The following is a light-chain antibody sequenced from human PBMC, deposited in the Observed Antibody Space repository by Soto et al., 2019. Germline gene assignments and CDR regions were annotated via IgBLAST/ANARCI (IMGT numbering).Light chain of an antibody. J-gene: IGLJ1*01. V-gene: IGLV2-14*01. CDR2: EVT. Sequence: QSALTQPASVSGSPGQSITISCTGTSSDVGGYNYVSWYQQYPGKAPKLMIYEVTYRPSGVSNRFSGSKSDNTASLTISGLQAEHEADYYCSTYTISTLVFATGTKLTVL. CDR3: STYTISTLV. CDR1: SSDVGGYNY.